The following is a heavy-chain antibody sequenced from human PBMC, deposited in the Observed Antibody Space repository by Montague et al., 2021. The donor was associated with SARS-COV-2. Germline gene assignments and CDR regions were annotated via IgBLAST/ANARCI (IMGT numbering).Heavy chain of an antibody. V-gene: IGHV3-30-3*01. CDR3: AAPMVKDY. D-gene: IGHD5-18*01. CDR1: GFTFSSYA. J-gene: IGHJ4*02. Sequence: SLRLSCAASGFTFSSYAMHWVRQAPGKELEWVAVISYDGSNKYYADSVKGRFTISRVNSKNTLYLQMNSLRAEDTAVYYCAAPMVKDYWGQGTLVTVSS. CDR2: ISYDGSNK.